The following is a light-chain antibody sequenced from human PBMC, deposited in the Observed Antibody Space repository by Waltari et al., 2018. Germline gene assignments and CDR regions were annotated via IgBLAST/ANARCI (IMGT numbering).Light chain of an antibody. Sequence: QSVLTPPPSVSGAPGQRVTISCTGSRSNIGAGYDVHWYQQLPGTAPKLLIYGNSNRPSGVPDRFSGSKSGTSASLAITGLQAEDEADYYCQSYDSSLRVFGTGTKVTVL. CDR3: QSYDSSLRV. J-gene: IGLJ1*01. CDR1: RSNIGAGYD. V-gene: IGLV1-40*01. CDR2: GNS.